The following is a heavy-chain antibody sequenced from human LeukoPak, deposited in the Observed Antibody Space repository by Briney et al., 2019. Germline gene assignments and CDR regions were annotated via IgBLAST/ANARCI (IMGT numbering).Heavy chain of an antibody. V-gene: IGHV4-4*02. CDR3: ARLVATIKNWFDP. D-gene: IGHD5-12*01. Sequence: PSETLSLTCAVSGGSISSSNWWSWVRQPPGKGLEWIGEIYHSGSTNYNPSLKSRVTISVDTSKNQFSLKLSSVTAADTAVYYCARLVATIKNWFDPWGQGTLVTVSS. J-gene: IGHJ5*02. CDR1: GGSISSSNW. CDR2: IYHSGST.